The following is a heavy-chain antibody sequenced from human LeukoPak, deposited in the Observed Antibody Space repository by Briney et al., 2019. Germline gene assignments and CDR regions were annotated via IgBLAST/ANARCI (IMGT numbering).Heavy chain of an antibody. D-gene: IGHD3-22*01. J-gene: IGHJ3*02. V-gene: IGHV4-4*02. CDR3: ASWIRYYDSSGGDI. CDR2: IYHSGST. CDR1: GGSISSSNW. Sequence: PSETLSLTCAVSGGSISSSNWWSWVRQPPGKGLEWIGEIYHSGSTNYNPSLKSRVTISVDKSKNQFSLKLSSVTAADTAVYYCASWIRYYDSSGGDIWGQGTMVTVSS.